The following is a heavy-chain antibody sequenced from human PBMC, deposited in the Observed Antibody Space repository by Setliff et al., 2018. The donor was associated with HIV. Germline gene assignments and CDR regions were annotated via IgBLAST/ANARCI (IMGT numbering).Heavy chain of an antibody. D-gene: IGHD3-3*01. CDR1: GGSFSGYY. CDR3: ARRSGFFLDY. Sequence: KPSETLSLTCAVYGGSFSGYYWSWIRQPPGKGLKWIGEIIPSGSTNYNPSLKSRVTISVDTSKNQFSLKLSSVTAADTAVYYCARRSGFFLDYWGQGTLVTAPQ. CDR2: IIPSGST. V-gene: IGHV4-34*12. J-gene: IGHJ4*02.